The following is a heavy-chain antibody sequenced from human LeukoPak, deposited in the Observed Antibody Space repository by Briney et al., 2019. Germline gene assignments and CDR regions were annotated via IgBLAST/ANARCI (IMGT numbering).Heavy chain of an antibody. Sequence: GASVKVSCKASGYTFTSYYMHWVRQAPGQGLEWMGWISAYNGNTNYAQKLQGRVTMTTDTSTSTAYMELRSLRSDDTAVYYCARCFRRGAPGGADYWGQGTLVTVSS. D-gene: IGHD1-26*01. V-gene: IGHV1-18*04. CDR3: ARCFRRGAPGGADY. CDR2: ISAYNGNT. CDR1: GYTFTSYY. J-gene: IGHJ4*02.